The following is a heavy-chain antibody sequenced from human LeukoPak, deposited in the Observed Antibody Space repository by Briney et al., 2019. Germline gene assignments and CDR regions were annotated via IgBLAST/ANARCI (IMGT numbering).Heavy chain of an antibody. CDR1: GYTFTSYA. D-gene: IGHD6-25*01. CDR3: ATGGGYTLAY. J-gene: IGHJ4*02. V-gene: IGHV7-4-1*02. Sequence: GASVKVSCKASGYTFTSYAMNRVRQAPGQGLEWMGWINTNTGNPTYAQGFTGRSVFSLDTSASTAYLQISSLKADDTAVYYCATGGGYTLAYWGQGTLVTVSS. CDR2: INTNTGNP.